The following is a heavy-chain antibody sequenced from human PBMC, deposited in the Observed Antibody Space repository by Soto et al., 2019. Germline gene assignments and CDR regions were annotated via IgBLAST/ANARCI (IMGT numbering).Heavy chain of an antibody. V-gene: IGHV4-59*01. CDR3: ARLTSGYILAQKHFDP. CDR2: IYYSGST. D-gene: IGHD6-13*01. J-gene: IGHJ5*02. Sequence: SETLSLTCTVSGGSISSYYWSWIRQPPGKGLEWIGYIYYSGSTNYNPSLKSRVTISVDTSKNQFSLKLSSVIAADTAVYYCARLTSGYILAQKHFDPWGQGTLVTVSS. CDR1: GGSISSYY.